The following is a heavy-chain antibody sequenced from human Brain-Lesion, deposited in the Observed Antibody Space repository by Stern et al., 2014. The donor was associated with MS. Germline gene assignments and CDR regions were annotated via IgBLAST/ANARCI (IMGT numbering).Heavy chain of an antibody. Sequence: VQLEESGAEVKKPGASVKVSCQTSGYIFTGYYIHWVRQAPGQGLEWMAWINPKTGGTKYAQKFQGRVNMSRETSISTGHLELSSLTSDDTAVYYCARDQRGITIFGVVTDYYYLGMDVWGQGTTVTVSS. V-gene: IGHV1-2*02. CDR2: INPKTGGT. CDR1: GYIFTGYY. J-gene: IGHJ6*02. CDR3: ARDQRGITIFGVVTDYYYLGMDV. D-gene: IGHD3-3*01.